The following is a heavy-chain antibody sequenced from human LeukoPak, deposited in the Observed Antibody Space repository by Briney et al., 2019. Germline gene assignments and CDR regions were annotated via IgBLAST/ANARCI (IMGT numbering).Heavy chain of an antibody. D-gene: IGHD3-3*01. Sequence: TGGSLRLSCAASGFTFSSYAMSWVRQAPGKGLEWVSAISGSGGSTYYADSVKGRFTISRDNSKNTLYLQMNSLRAEDTAVYYCARDRLTIFGVANFWGQGTLVTVSS. J-gene: IGHJ4*02. V-gene: IGHV3-23*01. CDR1: GFTFSSYA. CDR3: ARDRLTIFGVANF. CDR2: ISGSGGST.